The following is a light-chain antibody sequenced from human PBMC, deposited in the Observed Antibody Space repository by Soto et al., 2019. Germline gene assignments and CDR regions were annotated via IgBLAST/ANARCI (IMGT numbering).Light chain of an antibody. J-gene: IGKJ2*01. CDR2: GTS. CDR1: QSVDSNY. CDR3: QQYGSSIYT. Sequence: ENVLTQSPGTLSLSPGERATLSCRASQSVDSNYLAWYQHKPGQPPRLLIYGTSSRATGIPDRFSGSGSGTDFILTINSLEPEDFAVYYCQQYGSSIYTFGQGTRLEIK. V-gene: IGKV3-20*01.